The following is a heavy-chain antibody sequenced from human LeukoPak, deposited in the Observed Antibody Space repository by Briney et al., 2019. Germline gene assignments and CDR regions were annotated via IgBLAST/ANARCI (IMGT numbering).Heavy chain of an antibody. CDR1: GGSISSGGYY. D-gene: IGHD3-22*01. Sequence: PSETLSLTCTVSGGSISSGGYYWSWIRQHPGKGLEWIGYIYYSGSTYYNPPLKSRVTISVDTSKNQFSLKLSSVTAADTAVYYCARARGDYYDSSGYYPFAWFDPWGQGTLVTVSS. CDR2: IYYSGST. J-gene: IGHJ5*02. V-gene: IGHV4-31*03. CDR3: ARARGDYYDSSGYYPFAWFDP.